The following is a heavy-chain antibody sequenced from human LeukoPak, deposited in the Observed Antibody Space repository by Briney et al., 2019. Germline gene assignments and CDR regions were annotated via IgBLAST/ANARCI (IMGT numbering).Heavy chain of an antibody. CDR1: GGSISSGGYY. V-gene: IGHV4-31*03. Sequence: SETLSLTCTVSGGSISSGGYYWSWIRQHPGKGLEWIGYIYYSGSTYYNPSLKSRVTISVDTSKNQFSLKLSSVTAADTAVYYCARVREDDYGDHNDYWGQGTLVTVSS. D-gene: IGHD4-17*01. J-gene: IGHJ4*02. CDR3: ARVREDDYGDHNDY. CDR2: IYYSGST.